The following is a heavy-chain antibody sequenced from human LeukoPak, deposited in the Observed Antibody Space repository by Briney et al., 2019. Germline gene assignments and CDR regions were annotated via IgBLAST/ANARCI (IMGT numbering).Heavy chain of an antibody. CDR1: GYTFTSYG. D-gene: IGHD3-16*02. CDR3: ARANMITFGGVIVPSLLDY. J-gene: IGHJ4*02. CDR2: ISAYNGNT. Sequence: GASVRVSCKASGYTFTSYGISRVRQAPGQGLEWMGWISAYNGNTNYAQKLQGRVTMTTDTSTSTAYMELRSLRSDDTAVYYCARANMITFGGVIVPSLLDYWGQGTLVTVSS. V-gene: IGHV1-18*01.